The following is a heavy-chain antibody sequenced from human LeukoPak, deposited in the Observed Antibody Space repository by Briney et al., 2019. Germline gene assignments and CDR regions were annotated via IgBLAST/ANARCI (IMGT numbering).Heavy chain of an antibody. CDR2: INPNSGGT. D-gene: IGHD3-10*01. V-gene: IGHV1-2*02. J-gene: IGHJ4*02. CDR1: GYTFTGYY. CDR3: ARSDTTMVRGVIPPLGY. Sequence: ASVKVSCKASGYTFTGYYMHWVRQAPGQGLEWVGWINPNSGGTNYSQKFQGRGTMTRDTSISTAYMELSRLRSDDTAVYYCARSDTTMVRGVIPPLGYWGQGTLVTVSS.